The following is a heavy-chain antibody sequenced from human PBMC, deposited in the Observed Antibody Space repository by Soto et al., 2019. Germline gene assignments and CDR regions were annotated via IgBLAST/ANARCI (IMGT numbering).Heavy chain of an antibody. CDR3: ARGVRTGFYGMDV. D-gene: IGHD3-10*01. V-gene: IGHV1-69*01. J-gene: IGHJ6*02. CDR2: IISIFGTT. Sequence: QVQLVQSGAEVKKPGSSMKVSCKASGGTFSNYAISWVRQAPGQGLEWVGGIISIFGTTNYAQNFQGRVTITADESTSTAYMELSGLRSEDTAVYYCARGVRTGFYGMDVWGQGTTVTVSS. CDR1: GGTFSNYA.